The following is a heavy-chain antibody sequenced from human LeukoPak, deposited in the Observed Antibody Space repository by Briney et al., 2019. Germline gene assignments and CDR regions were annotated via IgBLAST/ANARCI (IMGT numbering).Heavy chain of an antibody. D-gene: IGHD3-22*01. V-gene: IGHV3-20*04. CDR1: GFTFDDYG. J-gene: IGHJ3*02. Sequence: GGSLRLSCAASGFTFDDYGMSWVRQAPGKGLEWVSGINWNGGSTGYADSVKGRFTISRDNAKNSLYLQMNSLRAEDTAVYYCAKGITMIVKDAFDIWGQGTMVTVSS. CDR2: INWNGGST. CDR3: AKGITMIVKDAFDI.